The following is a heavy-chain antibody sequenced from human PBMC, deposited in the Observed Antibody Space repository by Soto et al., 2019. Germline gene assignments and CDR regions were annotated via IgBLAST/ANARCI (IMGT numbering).Heavy chain of an antibody. D-gene: IGHD3-10*01. CDR3: AKDGRGSGSHYNSFGY. Sequence: EVQLVESGGGLIQPGGSLKLSCAASGFTVGNNYMRWVRQAPGKGLEWVSLSYSTGTTKYADSVKGRFTVSRDNAKNTLYLQMNSLRAEDTAVYYCAKDGRGSGSHYNSFGYWGQGTLVTVSS. J-gene: IGHJ4*02. CDR2: SYSTGTT. CDR1: GFTVGNNY. V-gene: IGHV3-53*01.